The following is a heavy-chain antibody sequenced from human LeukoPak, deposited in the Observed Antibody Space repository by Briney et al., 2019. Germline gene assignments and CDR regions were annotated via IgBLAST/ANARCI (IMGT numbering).Heavy chain of an antibody. CDR2: ISYDGSNK. Sequence: GGSLRLSCAASGFSVSASYMSWVRQAPGKGLEWVAVISYDGSNKYYADSVKGRFTISRDNSKNTLYLQMNSLRAEDTAVYYCAKSTIRPNQYYLDYWGQGTLVTVSS. CDR3: AKSTIRPNQYYLDY. D-gene: IGHD2-2*02. CDR1: GFSVSASY. V-gene: IGHV3-30*18. J-gene: IGHJ4*02.